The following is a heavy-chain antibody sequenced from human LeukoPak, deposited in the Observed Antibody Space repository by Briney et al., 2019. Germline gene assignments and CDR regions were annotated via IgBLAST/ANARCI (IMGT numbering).Heavy chain of an antibody. J-gene: IGHJ4*02. CDR3: AREAKVGGALQY. CDR1: GFTFSDYW. D-gene: IGHD1-26*01. Sequence: PGGSLRLSCETSGFTFSDYWMHWVRQAPGKGLGWVSRINTDGTFTRYPDSVQGRFTISRDTAKNTLLLQMNSLRAEDTAVYYCAREAKVGGALQYWGQGTLVTVSS. CDR2: INTDGTFT. V-gene: IGHV3-74*01.